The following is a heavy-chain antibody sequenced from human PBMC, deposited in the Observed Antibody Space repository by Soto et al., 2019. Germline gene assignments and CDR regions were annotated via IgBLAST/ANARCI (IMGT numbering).Heavy chain of an antibody. Sequence: QITLKESGPTLVKPTQTLTLTCTFSGFSLSTSGVGVGWIRQPPGKALEWLALIYWDDDKRYSPSLKSRLTITQDTSKNQVVLTMTNMDPVDTATYYCAHRRGIAVAGYWFDPWGQGTLVTVSS. V-gene: IGHV2-5*02. J-gene: IGHJ5*02. D-gene: IGHD6-19*01. CDR1: GFSLSTSGVG. CDR2: IYWDDDK. CDR3: AHRRGIAVAGYWFDP.